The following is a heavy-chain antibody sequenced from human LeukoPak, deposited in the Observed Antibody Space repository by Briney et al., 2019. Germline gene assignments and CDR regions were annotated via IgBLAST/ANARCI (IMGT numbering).Heavy chain of an antibody. J-gene: IGHJ4*02. D-gene: IGHD6-13*01. V-gene: IGHV4-59*01. CDR1: GVSISSYY. CDR2: IYYSGST. CDR3: ARRNSSWYSFDY. Sequence: KPSETLSLTCTVSGVSISSYYWTWLRQPPGKGLEWIGYIYYSGSTNYNPSLKSRVTISVDTSKNQFSLKLSSMTAADTAVYYCARRNSSWYSFDYWGQGTLVTVSS.